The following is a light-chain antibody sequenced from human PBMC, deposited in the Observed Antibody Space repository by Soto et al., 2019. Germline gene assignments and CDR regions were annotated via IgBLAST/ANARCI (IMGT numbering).Light chain of an antibody. CDR1: QSVSSS. CDR3: QQYSNRYT. Sequence: EIVMTQSPATLSVPPGERATLSCRASQSVSSSLAWYQHKPGQAPRLLIYGASIRATGIPGRFSGSGSGTEFTLTISCLQSEDFAAYYCQQYSNRYTFGQGTKLEIK. CDR2: GAS. J-gene: IGKJ2*01. V-gene: IGKV3D-15*01.